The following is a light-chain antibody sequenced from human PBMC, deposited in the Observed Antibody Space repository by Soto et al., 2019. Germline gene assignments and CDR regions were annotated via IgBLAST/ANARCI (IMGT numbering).Light chain of an antibody. CDR1: SGDVDAAHY. V-gene: IGLV2-14*03. CDR3: SSHTPNITL. J-gene: IGLJ2*01. CDR2: EGN. Sequence: QSALTQPASVSGSPGQSITISCTGASGDVDAAHYVAWYQQHPNKAPKVLIYEGNNRPSGVSDRFSGSKSGNTASLTISGLHAEDEADYYCSSHTPNITLFGGGTKLTVL.